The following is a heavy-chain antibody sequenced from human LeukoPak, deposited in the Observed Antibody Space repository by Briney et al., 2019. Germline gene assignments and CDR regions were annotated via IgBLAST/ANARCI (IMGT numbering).Heavy chain of an antibody. CDR3: TRHLLARYYDSSGYYHY. CDR1: GFTFSGSA. D-gene: IGHD3-22*01. V-gene: IGHV3-73*01. CDR2: IRSKANSYAT. Sequence: GGSLRLSCAASGFTFSGSAMHWVRQASGKGLEWVGRIRSKANSYATAYAASVKGRSTISRDDSKNTAYLQMNSLKTEDTAVYYCTRHLLARYYDSSGYYHYWGQGTLVTVSS. J-gene: IGHJ4*02.